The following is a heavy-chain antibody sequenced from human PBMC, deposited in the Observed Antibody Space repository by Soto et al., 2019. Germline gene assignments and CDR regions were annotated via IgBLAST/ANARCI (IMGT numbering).Heavy chain of an antibody. D-gene: IGHD7-27*01. Sequence: SETLSLTCTVSGGSMSSYYWSWIRQPPGKGLELIGNTYGSGSTNYNPSLKSRVAISADTSETQFSLKLSSVSAADTAVYYCARGPSGDKIDYWGQGIQVTVSS. J-gene: IGHJ4*02. CDR1: GGSMSSYY. V-gene: IGHV4-59*08. CDR3: ARGPSGDKIDY. CDR2: TYGSGST.